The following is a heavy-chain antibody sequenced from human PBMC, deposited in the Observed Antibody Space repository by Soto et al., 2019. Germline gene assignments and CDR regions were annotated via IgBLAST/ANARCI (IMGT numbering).Heavy chain of an antibody. J-gene: IGHJ4*02. V-gene: IGHV1-69*01. D-gene: IGHD3-22*01. CDR1: GGSFNRHT. Sequence: QVQLVKSGAEVRKPGSSVRVSCTASGGSFNRHTISWVRQAPGQGLEWMGGIIPIFGTANHAQKFQGRVTIIADESTSTVYMELSSLRSDDTAIYYCARGWGYDSTDYYYAYWGQGTLVIVSS. CDR3: ARGWGYDSTDYYYAY. CDR2: IIPIFGTA.